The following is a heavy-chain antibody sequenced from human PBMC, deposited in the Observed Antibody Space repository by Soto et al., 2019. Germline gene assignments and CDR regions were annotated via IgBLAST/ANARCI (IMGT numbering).Heavy chain of an antibody. Sequence: EVQLLESGGDLLQPGGSLRLSCAASGFTFTSYAMTWVRQAPGKGLEWVSTVSASGGSTFYADSVKGRFTISRDNSKSTLYLQMNTLRAEDTAVYYCAKDMEGVYVAWGQGTLVTVSS. D-gene: IGHD3-16*01. CDR3: AKDMEGVYVA. CDR2: VSASGGST. V-gene: IGHV3-23*01. J-gene: IGHJ5*02. CDR1: GFTFTSYA.